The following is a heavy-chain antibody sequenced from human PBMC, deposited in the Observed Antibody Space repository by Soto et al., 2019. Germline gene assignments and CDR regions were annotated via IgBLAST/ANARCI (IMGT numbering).Heavy chain of an antibody. CDR1: GFTFSSYA. D-gene: IGHD1-26*01. CDR2: VSGSGGST. V-gene: IGHV3-23*01. J-gene: IGHJ4*02. CDR3: AKVVPPVDY. Sequence: EVQLLESGGGLVQPGASLRLSCAASGFTFSSYAMSWVRQAPGKGLGWVSGVSGSGGSTYYADSVKGRFTISRDNSKNTLYLQMSSLRAEDTAVYYCAKVVPPVDYWGQGTLVTVSS.